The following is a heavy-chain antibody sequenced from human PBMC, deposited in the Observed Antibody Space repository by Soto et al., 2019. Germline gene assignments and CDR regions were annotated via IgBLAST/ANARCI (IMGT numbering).Heavy chain of an antibody. CDR1: GFTFSNYA. Sequence: EVQLLESGGGLLQPGGSLRLSCTASGFTFSNYAMSWVRQAPGKGLEWVSTFSSSGGGTYYADSVKGRFTISRDNSKNTLYLQMKGLSASATAVYYCTKANRYCSGASCFTFDYWGLGTLVTVSS. V-gene: IGHV3-23*01. J-gene: IGHJ4*02. CDR2: FSSSGGGT. CDR3: TKANRYCSGASCFTFDY. D-gene: IGHD2-15*01.